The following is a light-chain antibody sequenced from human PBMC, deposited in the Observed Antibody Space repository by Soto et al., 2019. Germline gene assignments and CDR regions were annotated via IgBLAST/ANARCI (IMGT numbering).Light chain of an antibody. CDR1: QNVANY. CDR3: QQYGSSQT. J-gene: IGKJ1*01. CDR2: ESS. V-gene: IGKV3-20*01. Sequence: IVLTQSPATVAFSPLERATLSCRASQNVANYLDWYQQKPGQAPRLLIYESSNRATGIAARFSGSWSGTYFTLTSSSLDPEDSAVYYCQQYGSSQTFGQGTKGNI.